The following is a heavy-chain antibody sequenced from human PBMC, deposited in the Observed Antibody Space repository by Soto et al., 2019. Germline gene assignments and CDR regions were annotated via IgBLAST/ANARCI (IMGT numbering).Heavy chain of an antibody. J-gene: IGHJ5*02. CDR3: AKASSSRTYNWFDP. CDR2: ISGSGGST. D-gene: IGHD6-13*01. Sequence: GGSLRLSCAASGFTFSSYAMSWVHQAPGKGLEWVSAISGSGGSTYYADSVKGRFTISRDNSKNTLYLQMNSLRAEDTAVYYCAKASSSRTYNWFDPWGQGTLVTVSS. CDR1: GFTFSSYA. V-gene: IGHV3-23*01.